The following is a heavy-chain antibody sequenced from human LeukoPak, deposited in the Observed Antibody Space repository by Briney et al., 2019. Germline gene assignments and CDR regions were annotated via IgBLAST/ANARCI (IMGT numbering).Heavy chain of an antibody. J-gene: IGHJ4*02. CDR3: ARGGHYYDSSGYHPPFDY. CDR2: IYYSGST. Sequence: SETLSLTCTVSGGSISSYYWSWIRQPPGKGLEWIGYIYYSGSTNYNPSLKSRVTISVDKSKNQFSLKLTSVTAADTAVYYCARGGHYYDSSGYHPPFDYWGQGTLVTVSS. D-gene: IGHD3-22*01. V-gene: IGHV4-59*12. CDR1: GGSISSYY.